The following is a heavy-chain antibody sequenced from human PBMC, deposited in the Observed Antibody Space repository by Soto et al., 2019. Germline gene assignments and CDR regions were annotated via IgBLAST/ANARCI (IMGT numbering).Heavy chain of an antibody. CDR3: AKDRFVWVYDYWSGSPLDD. CDR1: GFTFSSYT. D-gene: IGHD3-3*01. J-gene: IGHJ4*02. CDR2: ISGSGGST. Sequence: GGSLRLSCAASGFTFSSYTMTWVRQAPGKGLEWVSAISGSGGSTYYADSVMGRFTISRDHSKNTLYLQMNSLRAEDTAVYYCAKDRFVWVYDYWSGSPLDDWGQGTLVTVSS. V-gene: IGHV3-23*01.